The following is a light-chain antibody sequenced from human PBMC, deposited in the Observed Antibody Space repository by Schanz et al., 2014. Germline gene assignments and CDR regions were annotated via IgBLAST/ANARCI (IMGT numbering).Light chain of an antibody. J-gene: IGKJ1*01. CDR2: GAF. Sequence: EIVMTQSPATLSVSPGERATLSCRASQSVSSNLAWHQQKPGQAPRLLIYGAFTRATGIPARFSGSGSGTEFTLTISSLQSEDIAVYYCQQYNNWPPWTFGQGTTVEIK. V-gene: IGKV3-15*01. CDR1: QSVSSN. CDR3: QQYNNWPPWT.